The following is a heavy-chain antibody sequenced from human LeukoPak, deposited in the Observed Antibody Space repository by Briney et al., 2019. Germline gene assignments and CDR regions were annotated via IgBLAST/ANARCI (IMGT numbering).Heavy chain of an antibody. CDR3: ARAVKKYSGSYYGY. CDR2: MNPNSGNT. CDR1: GYTFTSYD. D-gene: IGHD1-26*01. Sequence: GASVKVSCKASGYTFTSYDISWVRQAAGQGLEWMGWMNPNSGNTGYAQKFQGRVTMTRNTSISTAYMELSSLRSEDTAVYYCARAVKKYSGSYYGYWGQGTLVTVSS. J-gene: IGHJ4*02. V-gene: IGHV1-8*01.